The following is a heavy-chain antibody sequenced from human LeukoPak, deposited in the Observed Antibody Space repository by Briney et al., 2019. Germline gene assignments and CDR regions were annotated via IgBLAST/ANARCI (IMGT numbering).Heavy chain of an antibody. J-gene: IGHJ4*02. D-gene: IGHD2-15*01. CDR1: GFTLSTYT. Sequence: PGGSLRLSCAASGFTLSTYTMKWVRQAPGKGLECVSYISGSSTAMTYAASVKGRFTISRHNAKNSLYLKMNSLRDEDTAVYYCARGYCSGGTCYGHFDCWGQGTLVTVSS. CDR2: ISGSSTAM. V-gene: IGHV3-48*02. CDR3: ARGYCSGGTCYGHFDC.